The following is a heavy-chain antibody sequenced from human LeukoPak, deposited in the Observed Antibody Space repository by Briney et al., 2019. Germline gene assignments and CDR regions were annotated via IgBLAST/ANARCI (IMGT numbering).Heavy chain of an antibody. CDR3: AKDNRVVGATSRYDAFDI. V-gene: IGHV3-74*01. CDR2: INGDGRNI. CDR1: GFTFSSYW. D-gene: IGHD1-26*01. J-gene: IGHJ3*02. Sequence: GGSLRLSCVASGFTFSSYWVHWVRQDPRKGLVWVSRINGDGRNINYADSVRGRFTISRDNAKNTLYLQMNTLRVEDTAVYYCAKDNRVVGATSRYDAFDIWGQGTMVTVSS.